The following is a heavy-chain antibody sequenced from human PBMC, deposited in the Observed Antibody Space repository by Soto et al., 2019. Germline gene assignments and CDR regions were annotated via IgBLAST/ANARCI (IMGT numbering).Heavy chain of an antibody. CDR3: AREDLCTTGTCLLLRRKTNYFDY. J-gene: IGHJ4*02. Sequence: QVQLVESGGGLVKPGESLRVSCTASGFSFGDYYVSWIRQAPGKGLEWISYISHNSDSFYYADSVKGRFTVSRDNSKNSLFLQMDNLRAEDTAVYYCAREDLCTTGTCLLLRRKTNYFDYWGPGTQVTVSS. D-gene: IGHD2-8*01. V-gene: IGHV3-11*01. CDR1: GFSFGDYY. CDR2: ISHNSDSF.